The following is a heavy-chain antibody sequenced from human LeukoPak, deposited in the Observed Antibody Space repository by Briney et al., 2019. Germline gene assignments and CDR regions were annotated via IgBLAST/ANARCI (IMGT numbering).Heavy chain of an antibody. J-gene: IGHJ3*02. Sequence: TGGSLRLSCAASGFTFSNAWMSWVRQAPGKGLEWGVRLNIKTAGGTTDYAAPVKGRVTISRDDSKNTLYRQINILKTEDTVVYYCTTDANYYDSSGYFPDAFDIWGQGTMVTVSS. CDR2: LNIKTAGGTT. D-gene: IGHD3-22*01. V-gene: IGHV3-15*01. CDR3: TTDANYYDSSGYFPDAFDI. CDR1: GFTFSNAW.